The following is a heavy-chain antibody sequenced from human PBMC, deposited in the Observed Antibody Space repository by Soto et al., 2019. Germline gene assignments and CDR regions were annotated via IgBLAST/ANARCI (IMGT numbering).Heavy chain of an antibody. CDR1: GGSISSSSYY. CDR2: IYYSGST. V-gene: IGHV4-39*01. Sequence: SETLSLTCTVSGGSISSSSYYWGWIRQPPGKGLEWIGSIYYSGSTYYNPSLKSRVTISVDTSKNQFSLKLSSVTAADTAVYYCARGIPTYYYDSSRYYFDYWGQGTLVTVSS. D-gene: IGHD3-22*01. CDR3: ARGIPTYYYDSSRYYFDY. J-gene: IGHJ4*02.